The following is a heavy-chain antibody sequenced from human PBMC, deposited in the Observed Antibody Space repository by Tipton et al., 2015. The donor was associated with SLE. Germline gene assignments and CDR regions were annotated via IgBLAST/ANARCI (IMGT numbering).Heavy chain of an antibody. CDR3: AIRGGYCSGGSCYSLGY. D-gene: IGHD2-15*01. CDR2: INHSGST. Sequence: GLVKPSETLSLTCAVYGGSFSGYYWSWIRRPPGKGLEWIGEINHSGSTNYNPSLKSRVTISVDTSKNQFSLKLSSVTAADTAVYYCAIRGGYCSGGSCYSLGYWGQGTLVTVSS. CDR1: GGSFSGYY. J-gene: IGHJ4*02. V-gene: IGHV4-34*01.